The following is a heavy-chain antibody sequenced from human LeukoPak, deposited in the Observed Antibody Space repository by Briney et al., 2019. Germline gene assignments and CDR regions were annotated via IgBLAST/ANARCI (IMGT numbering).Heavy chain of an antibody. CDR3: AKDVGKWESLHFFDY. D-gene: IGHD1-26*01. CDR2: ISGSGAST. CDR1: GFTFSTNA. J-gene: IGHJ4*02. V-gene: IGHV3-23*01. Sequence: GGSLRLSCAASGFTFSTNAMSWVRRAPGKGLEWISGISGSGASTYYADSVTGRFTISRDNSRNTLYLQMNSLRGDDTAVYYCAKDVGKWESLHFFDYWGQGTLVTVSS.